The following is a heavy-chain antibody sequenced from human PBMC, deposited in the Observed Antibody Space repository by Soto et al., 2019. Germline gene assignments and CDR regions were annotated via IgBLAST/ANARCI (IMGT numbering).Heavy chain of an antibody. CDR1: GYTFTAYY. CDR2: TNAHSGGT. D-gene: IGHD4-17*01. Sequence: QVQLVQSGPEVKKPGASVKVSCRASGYTFTAYYIHWVRQAPGQGLEWVGWTNAHSGGTNDAQKFQDWVTMTRDTSINTANLELSRLRSDDTAVYYGERDPWAGDYVLLSWYVDLWGDGTLVTVSS. V-gene: IGHV1-2*04. CDR3: ERDPWAGDYVLLSWYVDL. J-gene: IGHJ2*01.